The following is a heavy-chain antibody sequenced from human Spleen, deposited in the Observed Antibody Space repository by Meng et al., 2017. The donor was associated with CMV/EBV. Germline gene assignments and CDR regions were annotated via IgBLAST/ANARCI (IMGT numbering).Heavy chain of an antibody. CDR2: INPNSGGT. CDR3: ARARGPRGGNYYGLDV. D-gene: IGHD5-12*01. V-gene: IGHV1-2*02. Sequence: ASVKVSCKASGYTFTAYYIHWPRQAPGQGLEWMAWINPNSGGTNYAQKFQGRVTMTRDTSGDTAYMELSRLRSDDTAVYYCARARGPRGGNYYGLDVWGQGTTVTVSS. CDR1: GYTFTAYY. J-gene: IGHJ6*02.